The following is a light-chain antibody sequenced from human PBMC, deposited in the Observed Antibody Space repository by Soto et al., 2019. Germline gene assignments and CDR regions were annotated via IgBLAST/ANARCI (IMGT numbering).Light chain of an antibody. CDR1: SSDVGIYNY. J-gene: IGLJ1*01. CDR2: EVS. V-gene: IGLV2-14*01. CDR3: SSYTTSSTRV. Sequence: QSALTQPASVSGSPGQSIAISCTGSSSDVGIYNYVSWYQQHPGKVPKLIIYEVSNRPSGVSNRFSGSKSSNTASLTISGLQAEDEADYYCSSYTTSSTRVFGTGTKLTVL.